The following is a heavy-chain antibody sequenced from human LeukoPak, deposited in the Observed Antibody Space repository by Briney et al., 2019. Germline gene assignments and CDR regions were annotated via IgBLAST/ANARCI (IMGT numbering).Heavy chain of an antibody. CDR2: IYTSGST. V-gene: IGHV4-4*07. D-gene: IGHD3-22*01. CDR1: GGSISGYY. CDR3: ARGPDYSDSSGYFKY. Sequence: PSETLSLTCTVSGGSISGYYWSWIRQPAGKGLEWMGRIYTSGSTNYNPSLRSRVSISVDKSKNQFSLILSSLTAAHTAVYYCARGPDYSDSSGYFKYWGQGTLVTVSS. J-gene: IGHJ4*02.